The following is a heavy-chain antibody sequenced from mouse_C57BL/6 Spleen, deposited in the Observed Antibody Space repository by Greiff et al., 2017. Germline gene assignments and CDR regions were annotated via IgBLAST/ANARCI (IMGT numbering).Heavy chain of an antibody. Sequence: EVQLVESGGDLVKPGGSLKLSCAASGFTFSSYGMSWVRQTPDKRLEWVATISSGGSYTYYPDSVKGRFTISRDNAKNTLYLQMSSLKSEDTAMDYCARHGDYGNFYFDYWGQGTTLTVSS. J-gene: IGHJ2*01. CDR2: ISSGGSYT. D-gene: IGHD2-1*01. CDR1: GFTFSSYG. V-gene: IGHV5-6*01. CDR3: ARHGDYGNFYFDY.